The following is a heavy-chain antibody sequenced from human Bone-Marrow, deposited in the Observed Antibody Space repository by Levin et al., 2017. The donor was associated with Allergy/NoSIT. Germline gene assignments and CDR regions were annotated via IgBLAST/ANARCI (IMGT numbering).Heavy chain of an antibody. CDR2: ISYDGSNK. CDR3: ARDDGYNCNCLDY. CDR1: GFTFSSYA. V-gene: IGHV3-30*04. Sequence: GGSLRLSCAASGFTFSSYAMNWVRQAPGKGLEWVAVISYDGSNKNYADSVKGRFTISRDNSKNTWYLQMNSLRVEDTAVYYCARDDGYNCNCLDYRGQGTLVTVTS. D-gene: IGHD1-1*01. J-gene: IGHJ4*02.